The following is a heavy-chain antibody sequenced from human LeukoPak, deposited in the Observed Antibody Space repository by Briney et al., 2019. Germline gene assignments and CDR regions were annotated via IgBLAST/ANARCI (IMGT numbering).Heavy chain of an antibody. V-gene: IGHV3-64*01. CDR3: AREPYSNYGSLDY. CDR2: ISSNGGST. J-gene: IGHJ4*02. D-gene: IGHD4-11*01. Sequence: HPGGSLRLSCAASGFTFSSYAMHWVRQAPGKGLEYVSAISSNGGSTYYANSVKGRFTISRDNSKNTLYLQMGSLRAEDMAVYYCAREPYSNYGSLDYWGQGTLVTVSS. CDR1: GFTFSSYA.